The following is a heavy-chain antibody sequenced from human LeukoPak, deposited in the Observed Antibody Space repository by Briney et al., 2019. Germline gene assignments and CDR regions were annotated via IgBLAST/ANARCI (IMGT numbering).Heavy chain of an antibody. V-gene: IGHV3-23*01. D-gene: IGHD6-19*01. J-gene: IGHJ4*02. CDR1: GFTFSSYA. Sequence: GGSLRLSCAASGFTFSSYAMSWVRQAPGKGLEWVSAISGSGGSTYYADSVKGRFTISRDNSKNTMYLQMNSLRAEYTDVYYCAKVPDMYSSGWYFDYWGQGTLVTVSS. CDR3: AKVPDMYSSGWYFDY. CDR2: ISGSGGST.